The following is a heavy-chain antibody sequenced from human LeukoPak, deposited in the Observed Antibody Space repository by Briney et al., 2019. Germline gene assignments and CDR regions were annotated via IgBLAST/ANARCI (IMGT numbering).Heavy chain of an antibody. D-gene: IGHD5-24*01. CDR1: GGSISSSSYY. CDR2: IYYSGST. V-gene: IGHV4-61*05. J-gene: IGHJ4*02. Sequence: SETLSLTCTVSGGSISSSSYYWGWIRQPPGKGLEWIGYIYYSGSTNYNPSLKSRVTISVDTSKNQFPLKLSSVTAADTAVYYCARVRGRDGYPDYWGQGTLVTVSS. CDR3: ARVRGRDGYPDY.